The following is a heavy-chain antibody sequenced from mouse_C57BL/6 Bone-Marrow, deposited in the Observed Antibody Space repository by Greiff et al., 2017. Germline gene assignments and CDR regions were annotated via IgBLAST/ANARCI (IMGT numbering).Heavy chain of an antibody. CDR2: IRSKSNNYAT. CDR3: VRGRECYAMDY. V-gene: IGHV10-1*01. CDR1: GFSFNTYA. J-gene: IGHJ4*01. Sequence: GGGLVQPKGSLKLSCVASGFSFNTYAMNWVRQAPGKGLEWVARIRSKSNNYATYYADSVKDRFTISRDDSESMLYLQMNNLKTEDTAMYYCVRGRECYAMDYWGQGTSVTVSS.